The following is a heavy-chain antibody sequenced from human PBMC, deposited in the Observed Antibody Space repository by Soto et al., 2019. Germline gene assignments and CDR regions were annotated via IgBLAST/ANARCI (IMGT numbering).Heavy chain of an antibody. Sequence: QITLKESGPTLVKPTQTLTLTCTFSGFSLTTRGVGVGWIRQPPGKALECLALIYWDDDKRYSPSLQSRLSITKITXXNQVVLTMTNVDPVDTATYYCAHIPNYYQYDWFDPWGQGTLVSVSS. CDR3: AHIPNYYQYDWFDP. V-gene: IGHV2-5*02. CDR2: IYWDDDK. CDR1: GFSLTTRGVG. D-gene: IGHD3-16*01. J-gene: IGHJ5*02.